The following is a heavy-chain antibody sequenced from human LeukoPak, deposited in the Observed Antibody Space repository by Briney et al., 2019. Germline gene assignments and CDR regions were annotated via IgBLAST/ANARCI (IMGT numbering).Heavy chain of an antibody. CDR3: ARDSIMSTVTTDY. Sequence: PGGFLRLSCAASGFTVSSNYMSWVRQAPGKGLEWVSVIYSGGSTYYADSVKGRFTISRDNSKNTLYLQMNSLRAEDTAVYYCARDSIMSTVTTDYWGQGTLVTVSS. J-gene: IGHJ4*02. V-gene: IGHV3-53*01. CDR2: IYSGGST. D-gene: IGHD4-11*01. CDR1: GFTVSSNY.